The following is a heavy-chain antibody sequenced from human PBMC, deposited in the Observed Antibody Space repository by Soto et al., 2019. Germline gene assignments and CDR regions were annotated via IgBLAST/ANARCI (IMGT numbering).Heavy chain of an antibody. J-gene: IGHJ4*02. V-gene: IGHV4-59*12. D-gene: IGHD6-13*01. CDR1: GGSISSYY. Sequence: PSETLSLTCTVSGGSISSYYWSWIRQPPGKGLEWIGYIYYSGSTNYNPSLKSRVTISVDTSKNQFPLKLSSVTAADTAVYYCARDSIAAAGGYWGQGTLVTVSS. CDR2: IYYSGST. CDR3: ARDSIAAAGGY.